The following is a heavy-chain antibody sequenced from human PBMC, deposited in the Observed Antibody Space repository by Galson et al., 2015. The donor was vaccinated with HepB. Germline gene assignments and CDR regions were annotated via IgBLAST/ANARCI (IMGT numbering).Heavy chain of an antibody. Sequence: SVKVSCKASGCTFSSHAIHWVRQAPGQRPEWMGVIIPIFGTANYAQKFQGRVTITADTSTSTAYMELSSLRSEDTAVYYCARGYDSGNFYYHFWCQGTLVTVS. D-gene: IGHD3-10*01. V-gene: IGHV1-69*06. J-gene: IGHJ4*02. CDR2: IIPIFGTA. CDR3: ARGYDSGNFYYHF. CDR1: GCTFSSHA.